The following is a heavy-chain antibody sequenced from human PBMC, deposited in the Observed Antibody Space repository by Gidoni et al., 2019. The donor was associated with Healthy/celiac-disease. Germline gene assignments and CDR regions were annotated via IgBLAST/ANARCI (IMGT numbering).Heavy chain of an antibody. D-gene: IGHD3-10*01. CDR2: IRSKAYGGTT. V-gene: IGHV3-49*03. CDR3: TREQYYYGSGSYFSDY. J-gene: IGHJ4*02. Sequence: EVQLVESGGGLVQPGRSLRLSCTASGFTFGDYAMSWFRQAPGKGLEWVGFIRSKAYGGTTEYAASVKGRFTISRDDSKSIAYLQMNSLKTEDTAVYYCTREQYYYGSGSYFSDYWGQGTLVTVSS. CDR1: GFTFGDYA.